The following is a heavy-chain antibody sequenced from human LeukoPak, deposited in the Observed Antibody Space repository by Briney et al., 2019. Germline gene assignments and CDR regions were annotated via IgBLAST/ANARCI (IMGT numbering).Heavy chain of an antibody. V-gene: IGHV3-23*01. Sequence: VGEARGKGVDWFSAFSGSGGSTYYADSVKGRFTISRDNSKNTLYLQMNSLSAEDTALYYCAKSSGVDYWCQGTLVTVSS. J-gene: IGHJ4*02. CDR3: AKSSGVDY. D-gene: IGHD6-19*01. CDR2: FSGSGGST.